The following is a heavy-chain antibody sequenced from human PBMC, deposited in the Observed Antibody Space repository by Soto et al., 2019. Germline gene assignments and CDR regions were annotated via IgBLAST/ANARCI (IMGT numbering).Heavy chain of an antibody. Sequence: GGSLRLSCAASGFTFSSYEMNWVRQAPGKGLEWVSYISSSGNTIYYADSVQGRFIISRDNAKNSLYLQMNSLRAEDTAVYYCATYRWGSSIDYWGQGTLVTVSS. J-gene: IGHJ4*02. CDR3: ATYRWGSSIDY. D-gene: IGHD3-16*01. CDR2: ISSSGNTI. CDR1: GFTFSSYE. V-gene: IGHV3-48*03.